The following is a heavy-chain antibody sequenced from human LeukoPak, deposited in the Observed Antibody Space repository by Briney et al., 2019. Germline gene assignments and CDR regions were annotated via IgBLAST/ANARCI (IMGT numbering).Heavy chain of an antibody. CDR3: ARTGSLKSNSCSSGWYLRY. J-gene: IGHJ4*02. CDR2: ISYDGSNK. Sequence: PGRSLRLSCAASGFTFSSYAMHWVRQAPGKWLEWVAGISYDGSNKYYADSVKGRFTISRDNSKNTLYLQMNSLRAEDTAVYYCARTGSLKSNSCSSGWYLRYWGQGTLVTVSS. D-gene: IGHD6-19*01. V-gene: IGHV3-30*04. CDR1: GFTFSSYA.